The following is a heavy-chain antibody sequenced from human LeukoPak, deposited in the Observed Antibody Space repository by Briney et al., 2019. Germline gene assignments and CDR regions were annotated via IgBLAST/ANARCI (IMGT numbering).Heavy chain of an antibody. J-gene: IGHJ4*02. CDR2: IYYRGST. D-gene: IGHD2-8*01. CDR1: GGAISSGDYY. Sequence: PSETLSLTCTVSGGAISSGDYYWSWSRQPPGKGLEWIGYIYYRGSTYYNPSLKSRVTISVDTSKNQFSLKLSSVTAADTAVYYCARVPTTYCTNGVCYYFDYWGQGTLVTVSS. CDR3: ARVPTTYCTNGVCYYFDY. V-gene: IGHV4-30-4*08.